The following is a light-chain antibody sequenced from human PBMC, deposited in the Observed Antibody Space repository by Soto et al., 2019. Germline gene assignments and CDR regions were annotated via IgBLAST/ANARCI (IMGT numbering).Light chain of an antibody. J-gene: IGKJ4*01. CDR2: AAS. Sequence: DIQMTQSPSSLSASVGDRVTITCRASQTVSTYLNWYQQKPGKAPKSPIYAASSLQSGVPSRFSGSGSGTDFTLTISSLQPEDFATYYCQQSYSIPLTFGGGTKVEIQ. V-gene: IGKV1-39*01. CDR3: QQSYSIPLT. CDR1: QTVSTY.